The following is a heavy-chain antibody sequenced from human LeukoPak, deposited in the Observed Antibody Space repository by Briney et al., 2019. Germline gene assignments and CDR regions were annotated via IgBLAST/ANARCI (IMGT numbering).Heavy chain of an antibody. CDR1: GFTFSSCW. D-gene: IGHD6-25*01. V-gene: IGHV3-7*01. Sequence: GGSLRLSCAASGFTFSSCWMSWVRQAPGKGLEWVANIKQDGSEKYYVDSVKGRFTISRDNAKNSLYLQMNSLRAEDTAVYYCARVSSGSVPNFDYWGQGTLVTVSS. J-gene: IGHJ4*02. CDR3: ARVSSGSVPNFDY. CDR2: IKQDGSEK.